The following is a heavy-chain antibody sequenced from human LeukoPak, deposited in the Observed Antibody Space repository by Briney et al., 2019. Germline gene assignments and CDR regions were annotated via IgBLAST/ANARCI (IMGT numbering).Heavy chain of an antibody. V-gene: IGHV4-59*01. Sequence: PSETLSLTCTVSGGSISSYYWSWIRQPPGKGLEWIGYIYYSGSTNYNPSLKSRVTISVDTSKNQFSLKLSSVTAADTAVYYCARDRGYSYGKGEFDYWGQGTLVTVS. CDR3: ARDRGYSYGKGEFDY. J-gene: IGHJ4*02. CDR2: IYYSGST. D-gene: IGHD5-18*01. CDR1: GGSISSYY.